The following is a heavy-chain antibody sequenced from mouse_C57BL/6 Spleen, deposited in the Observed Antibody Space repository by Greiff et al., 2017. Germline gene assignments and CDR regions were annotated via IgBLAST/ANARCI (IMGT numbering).Heavy chain of an antibody. CDR2: IRNKANGYTT. Sequence: EVKLVESGGGLVQPGGSLSLSCAASGFTFTDYYMSWVRQPPGKALEWLGFIRNKANGYTTEYSASVKGRFTISRDNSQSILYLQMNALRAEDSATYYCARSRSRQLYAMDYWGQGTSVTVSS. V-gene: IGHV7-3*01. J-gene: IGHJ4*01. D-gene: IGHD3-2*01. CDR3: ARSRSRQLYAMDY. CDR1: GFTFTDYY.